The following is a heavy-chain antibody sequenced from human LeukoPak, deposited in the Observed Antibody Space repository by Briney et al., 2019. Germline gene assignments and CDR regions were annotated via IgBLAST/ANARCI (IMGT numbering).Heavy chain of an antibody. J-gene: IGHJ6*03. CDR1: GGSFSGYY. V-gene: IGHV4-34*01. CDR3: ARSLTYYYGSGSYYFSAISPRYYYYMDV. D-gene: IGHD3-10*01. CDR2: INHSGST. Sequence: SETLSLTCAVSGGSFSGYYWSWIRQPPGKGLEWIGEINHSGSTNYNPSLKSRVTISVDTSKNQFSLKLSSVTAADTAVYYCARSLTYYYGSGSYYFSAISPRYYYYMDVWGKGTTVTVSS.